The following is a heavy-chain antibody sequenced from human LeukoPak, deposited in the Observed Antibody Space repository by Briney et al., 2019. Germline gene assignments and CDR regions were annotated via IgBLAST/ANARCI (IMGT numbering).Heavy chain of an antibody. D-gene: IGHD1-26*01. V-gene: IGHV3-15*01. Sequence: GGSLRLSCAASGFTFSNAWMSWVRQPPGRGLEWVGRIKSRTDGGTIDYAAPVKGRFTISRDDSKNTLYLQMNSLKTEDTAVYYCTTADGSYRGPYWGQGTLVTVSS. J-gene: IGHJ4*02. CDR3: TTADGSYRGPY. CDR2: IKSRTDGGTI. CDR1: GFTFSNAW.